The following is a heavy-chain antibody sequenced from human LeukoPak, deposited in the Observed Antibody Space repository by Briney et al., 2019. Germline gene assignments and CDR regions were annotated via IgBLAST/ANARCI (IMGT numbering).Heavy chain of an antibody. Sequence: SETLSLTCTVSGGSISSAYYWGWIRQSPGKGLEWIGFIHDSGSTYYNPSLKSRVTMSRDMSKNQFSLMLSSVTAADTAVYYCARGFGSGSYYYGWFDPWGQGTLVTVSS. CDR3: ARGFGSGSYYYGWFDP. D-gene: IGHD3-10*01. V-gene: IGHV4-30-4*08. CDR1: GGSISSAYY. J-gene: IGHJ5*02. CDR2: IHDSGST.